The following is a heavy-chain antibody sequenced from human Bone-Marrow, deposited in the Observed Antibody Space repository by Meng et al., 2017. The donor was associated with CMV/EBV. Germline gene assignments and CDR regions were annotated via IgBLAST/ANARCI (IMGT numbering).Heavy chain of an antibody. Sequence: GESLKISCAASGFTFSSYSMNWVRQAPGKGLEWVSSISSSSSYIYYADSVKGRFTISRDNAKNSLYLQMNSLRAEDTAVYYCARDRPYSSPDKYYYYYGMDVWGQGTTVTVSS. CDR2: ISSSSSYI. CDR1: GFTFSSYS. J-gene: IGHJ6*02. V-gene: IGHV3-21*01. CDR3: ARDRPYSSPDKYYYYYGMDV. D-gene: IGHD6-13*01.